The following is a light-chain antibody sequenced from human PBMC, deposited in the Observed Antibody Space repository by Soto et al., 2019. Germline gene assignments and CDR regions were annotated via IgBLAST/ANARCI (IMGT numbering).Light chain of an antibody. CDR3: PQPNSLPFT. J-gene: IGKJ3*01. V-gene: IGKV1D-12*01. Sequence: DIQMTQSPSSVSAFVGDRVTITCRASQGISSWLAWYQQKPGKAPKLLIYAASNLQSGVPSRFSGSGSGTDFTFTISSLQPEDPSTYYCPQPNSLPFTFGPGTKVDIQ. CDR1: QGISSW. CDR2: AAS.